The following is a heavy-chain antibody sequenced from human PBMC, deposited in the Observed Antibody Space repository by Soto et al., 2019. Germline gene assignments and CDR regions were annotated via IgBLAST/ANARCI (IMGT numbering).Heavy chain of an antibody. V-gene: IGHV4-34*01. D-gene: IGHD3-16*02. CDR3: ARGKLSDYVWGSYRYHFDY. CDR1: VGSFSGYY. Sequence: SETLSLTCAVYVGSFSGYYWSWIRQPPGKGLEWIGEINHSGSTNYNPSLKSRVTISVDTSKNQFSLKLSSVTAADTAVYYCARGKLSDYVWGSYRYHFDYWGQGTVVTVSS. J-gene: IGHJ4*02. CDR2: INHSGST.